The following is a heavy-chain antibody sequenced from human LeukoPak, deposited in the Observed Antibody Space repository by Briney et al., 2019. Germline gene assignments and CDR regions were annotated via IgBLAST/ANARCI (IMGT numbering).Heavy chain of an antibody. J-gene: IGHJ6*03. CDR3: AREYSRSSAGGYYYYYMDV. D-gene: IGHD6-6*01. CDR1: GGSVSSGSSY. CDR2: ISYTGSS. Sequence: PSETQSLTCTVSGGSVSSGSSYWSWIRQPPGKGLEWIGFISYTGSSIHNPSLKSRVTISVDTSKNQFSLRLSSVTAADTAVYYCAREYSRSSAGGYYYYYMDVWGKGTTVTVSS. V-gene: IGHV4-61*01.